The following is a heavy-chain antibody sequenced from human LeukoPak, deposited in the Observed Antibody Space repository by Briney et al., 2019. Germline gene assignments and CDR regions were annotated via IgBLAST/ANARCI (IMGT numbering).Heavy chain of an antibody. J-gene: IGHJ4*02. Sequence: SETLSLTCTVSGGSISSYYWSWIRQPPGKGLEWIGYIYYSGSTNYNPSLKSRVTISVDTSKNQFSLKLSSVTAADTAVYYCARNDILTGSSFDYWGQGTLVTVSS. D-gene: IGHD3-9*01. CDR1: GGSISSYY. CDR3: ARNDILTGSSFDY. V-gene: IGHV4-59*08. CDR2: IYYSGST.